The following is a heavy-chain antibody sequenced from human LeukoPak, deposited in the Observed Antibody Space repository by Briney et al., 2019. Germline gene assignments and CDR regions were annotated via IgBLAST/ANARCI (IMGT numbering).Heavy chain of an antibody. D-gene: IGHD6-13*01. Sequence: SETLSLTCAVSGGSFSGYCWSWIRQPPGKGLEWIGEINHSGSTNYNPSLKSRVTISVDTSKNQFSLKLSSVTAADTAVYYCARGVAAAGPEFGYWGQGTLVTVSS. V-gene: IGHV4-34*01. CDR3: ARGVAAAGPEFGY. CDR1: GGSFSGYC. J-gene: IGHJ4*02. CDR2: INHSGST.